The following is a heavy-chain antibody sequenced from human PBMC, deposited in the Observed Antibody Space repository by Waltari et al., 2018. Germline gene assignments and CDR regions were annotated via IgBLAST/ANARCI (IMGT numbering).Heavy chain of an antibody. J-gene: IGHJ4*02. CDR3: AKDRYCSSTSCSRADY. D-gene: IGHD2-2*01. CDR1: GFTFSSYA. CDR2: IGGSGGST. Sequence: EVQLLESGGGLVQPGGSLRLSCAASGFTFSSYAMSWVRQAPGKGLEWVSAIGGSGGSTYYADYVKGRFTISRDNSKNTLYLQMNSLRAEDTAVYYCAKDRYCSSTSCSRADYWGQGTLVTVSS. V-gene: IGHV3-23*01.